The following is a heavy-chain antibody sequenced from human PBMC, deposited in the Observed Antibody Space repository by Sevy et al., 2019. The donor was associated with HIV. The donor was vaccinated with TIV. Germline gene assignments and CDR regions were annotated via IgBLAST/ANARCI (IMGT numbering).Heavy chain of an antibody. CDR1: GFTFPDYA. Sequence: GGFLRLSCTASGFTFPDYALSWVRQAPGSGLEWLGFIRSRKYNGTTSYAASVRGRFTISRDDSKSVAYLQMNSLKTADTGIYFCTRSTTTVYWGRRIQVTVSS. J-gene: IGHJ4*02. CDR3: TRSTTTVY. CDR2: IRSRKYNGTT. D-gene: IGHD1-1*01. V-gene: IGHV3-49*04.